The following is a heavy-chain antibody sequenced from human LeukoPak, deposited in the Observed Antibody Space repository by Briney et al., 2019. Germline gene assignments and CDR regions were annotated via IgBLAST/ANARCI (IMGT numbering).Heavy chain of an antibody. J-gene: IGHJ4*02. V-gene: IGHV3-30*02. D-gene: IGHD6-13*01. CDR2: IQNDGSDK. CDR3: AREGGRAVPGRFDQ. Sequence: GSLSLSCAASGINFRSSGMHWVRQAPGKGLEWVTFIQNDGSDKYYSASVKGRFTISRDNSKNTVYLHMASLRADDTALYYCAREGGRAVPGRFDQWGQGTLVTVSS. CDR1: GINFRSSG.